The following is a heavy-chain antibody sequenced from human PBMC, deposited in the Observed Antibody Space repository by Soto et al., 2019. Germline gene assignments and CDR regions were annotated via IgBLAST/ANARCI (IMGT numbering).Heavy chain of an antibody. Sequence: EVQLVESGGGLVKPGGSLTLSCAASGFAFRSYNMNWVRQAPGKGLEWVAAISSGSSNFYYAASVKGRFTISRDNAKNSLFLQMDSLRAEGSAVYYCASATVVAATFDFWGQGTLVTVSS. D-gene: IGHD2-15*01. V-gene: IGHV3-21*01. CDR1: GFAFRSYN. J-gene: IGHJ4*02. CDR3: ASATVVAATFDF. CDR2: ISSGSSNF.